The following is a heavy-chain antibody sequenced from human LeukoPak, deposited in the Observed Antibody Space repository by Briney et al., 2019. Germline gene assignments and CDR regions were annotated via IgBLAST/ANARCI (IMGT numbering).Heavy chain of an antibody. CDR2: INSDGSST. V-gene: IGHV3-74*01. Sequence: GGSLRLSCAASGFNFRSYWMHWARQTPGKGLVWVSRINSDGSSTSYADSVKGRFTISRDNAKNSLYLQMNSLRAEDTAVYYCARSHGDYYFDYWGQGTLVTVSS. CDR1: GFNFRSYW. J-gene: IGHJ4*02. D-gene: IGHD7-27*01. CDR3: ARSHGDYYFDY.